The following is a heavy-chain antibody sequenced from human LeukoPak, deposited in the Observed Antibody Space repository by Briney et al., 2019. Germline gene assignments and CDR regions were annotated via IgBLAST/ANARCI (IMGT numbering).Heavy chain of an antibody. V-gene: IGHV4-59*08. J-gene: IGHJ2*01. Sequence: PSETLSLTCSVSGDSIRSFYWSWIRQVPGKGLEWIGYIYYRGSTNSNPSFQSRVTISGDTSKNQLSLRLSSVTAADTAVYYCARRAVVVLSPEWYFDLWGRGTPVTVSS. D-gene: IGHD2-15*01. CDR3: ARRAVVVLSPEWYFDL. CDR1: GDSIRSFY. CDR2: IYYRGST.